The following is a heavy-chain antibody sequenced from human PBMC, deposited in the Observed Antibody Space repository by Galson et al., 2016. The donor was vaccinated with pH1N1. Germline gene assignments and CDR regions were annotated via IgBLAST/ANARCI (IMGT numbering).Heavy chain of an antibody. CDR3: ARLKWPGMGSDY. D-gene: IGHD5-12*01. Sequence: SLRLSCAASGFTFSSYSMNWVRQAPGKGLEWVASISSNGADTYYRDSMKGRFTISRDSAKSSVYLQMNSLRAEDTAVYYCARLKWPGMGSDYWGQGTVVTVSS. J-gene: IGHJ4*02. V-gene: IGHV3-21*04. CDR2: ISSNGADT. CDR1: GFTFSSYS.